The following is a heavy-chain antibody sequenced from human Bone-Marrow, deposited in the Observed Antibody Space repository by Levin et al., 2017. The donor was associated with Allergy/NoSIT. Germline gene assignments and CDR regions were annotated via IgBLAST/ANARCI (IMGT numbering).Heavy chain of an antibody. CDR3: AGNCSSTSCYEDALI. V-gene: IGHV3-30-3*01. CDR2: ISYDGSNK. D-gene: IGHD2-2*01. CDR1: GFTFSSYA. J-gene: IGHJ4*02. Sequence: GESLKISCAASGFTFSSYAMHWVRQAPGKGLEWVAVISYDGSNKYYADSVKGRFTISRDNSKNTLYLQMNSLRAEDTAVYYCAGNCSSTSCYEDALIWGQGTLVTVSS.